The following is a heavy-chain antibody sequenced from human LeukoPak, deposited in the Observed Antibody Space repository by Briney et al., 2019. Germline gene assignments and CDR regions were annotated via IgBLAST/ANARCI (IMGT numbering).Heavy chain of an antibody. D-gene: IGHD2-2*01. CDR3: ARSGYCTSTSCLNGRGAFDI. Sequence: GGSLRLSCAASGFTFNTYSMNWVREAPGKGLEWVSYISSSSSPIYYADSVKGRFTISRDNAKKELYLQMKSLRDEDTALYYCARSGYCTSTSCLNGRGAFDIWGQGTTVIVSS. CDR1: GFTFNTYS. V-gene: IGHV3-48*02. CDR2: ISSSSSPI. J-gene: IGHJ3*02.